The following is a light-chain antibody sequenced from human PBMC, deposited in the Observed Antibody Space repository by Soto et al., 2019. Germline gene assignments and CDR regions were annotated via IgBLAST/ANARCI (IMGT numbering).Light chain of an antibody. V-gene: IGKV3-20*01. J-gene: IGKJ1*01. Sequence: LPQPPAPLSSSPGETATLSCRARQSVTSTHLAWYQQKPGQAPRLLIYGTSSRATGIPDRFSGSGSGTDFTLTITILEPEYFAVYYCQKFGDSPWTFGQGTKVDIK. CDR2: GTS. CDR3: QKFGDSPWT. CDR1: QSVTSTH.